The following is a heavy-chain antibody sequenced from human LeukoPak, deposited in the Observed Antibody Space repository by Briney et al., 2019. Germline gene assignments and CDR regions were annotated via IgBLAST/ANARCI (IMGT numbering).Heavy chain of an antibody. CDR2: IYPGDSDN. D-gene: IGHD5-24*01. CDR3: FTSRRRHTRWLQFDY. J-gene: IGHJ4*02. Sequence: GESLKISCKGSGYTFTRYWIGALRQMPEKGLEWMGIIYPGDSDNRYRPSFQGQVTTSADKSINPAYLQWSSLKVSDSAMYFFFTSRRRHTRWLQFDYWGQGTLVTVSS. CDR1: GYTFTRYW. V-gene: IGHV5-51*01.